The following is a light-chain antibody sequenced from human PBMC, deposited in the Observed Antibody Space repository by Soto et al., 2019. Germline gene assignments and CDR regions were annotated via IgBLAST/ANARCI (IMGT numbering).Light chain of an antibody. Sequence: SYELTQPPSVSVAPGQTARITCGGNNIGSKSVHWYQQKPGQAPVLVVYDDSDRPSGIPERFSGSNSGNTATLTISGLQTEDEADYFCCSWAGSDAHWVFGGGTKLTVL. CDR3: CSWAGSDAHWV. CDR1: NIGSKS. V-gene: IGLV3-21*02. J-gene: IGLJ3*02. CDR2: DDS.